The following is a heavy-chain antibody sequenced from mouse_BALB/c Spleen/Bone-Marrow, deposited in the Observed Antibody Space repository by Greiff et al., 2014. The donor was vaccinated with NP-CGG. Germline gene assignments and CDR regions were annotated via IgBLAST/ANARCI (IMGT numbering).Heavy chain of an antibody. J-gene: IGHJ1*01. D-gene: IGHD2-2*01. Sequence: VQLQQSGAELVKPGASVKLSCKASGYTFTSYYMYWVKQRPGQGLEWIGEINPSNGGTNFNEKFKSKATPTVDKSSSTAYMQLSSLTSEDSAGYSCTRSGTSWLRRSWYFDVWGAGTTVTVSS. CDR2: INPSNGGT. V-gene: IGHV1S81*02. CDR3: TRSGTSWLRRSWYFDV. CDR1: GYTFTSYY.